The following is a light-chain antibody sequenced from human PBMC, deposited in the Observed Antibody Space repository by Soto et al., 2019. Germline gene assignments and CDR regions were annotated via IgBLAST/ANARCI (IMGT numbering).Light chain of an antibody. CDR3: QQYSIYWNT. V-gene: IGKV1-39*01. CDR2: AAS. Sequence: DIQMTQSPSSLSASVGDRVSITCRASQTISSYLNWYQQKPGKAPKLLIYAASSLQSGFPSRFSGSGSGTDFTLTISSLQPEDFATYYCQQYSIYWNTFGQGTKLEIK. J-gene: IGKJ2*01. CDR1: QTISSY.